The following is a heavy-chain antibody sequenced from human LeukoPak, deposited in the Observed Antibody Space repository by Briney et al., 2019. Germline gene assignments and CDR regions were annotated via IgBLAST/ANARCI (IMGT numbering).Heavy chain of an antibody. V-gene: IGHV3-23*01. CDR2: ISGSAYNS. CDR1: GFTFSSYS. D-gene: IGHD1-26*01. Sequence: TGGSLRLSCAASGFTFSSYSLSWVRQAPGKGLEWVSTISGSAYNSYYADSVKGRFTISRDNSANTLYLQMDNLRAEDTALYYCAKHSGSYFIYYIDSWGQGTLVTVSS. CDR3: AKHSGSYFIYYIDS. J-gene: IGHJ4*02.